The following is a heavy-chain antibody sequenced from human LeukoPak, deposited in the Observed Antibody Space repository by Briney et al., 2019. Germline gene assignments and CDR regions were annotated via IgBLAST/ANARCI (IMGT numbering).Heavy chain of an antibody. V-gene: IGHV3-9*01. CDR3: AKDPFWLPDAFDI. Sequence: GGSLRLSCAASGFTFDDYAMHWVRQAPGKGLEWVSGISWNSGSIGYADSVKGRFTISRDNAKNSLYLQMNSLRAEDTALYYCAKDPFWLPDAFDIWGQGTMVTASS. J-gene: IGHJ3*02. CDR2: ISWNSGSI. CDR1: GFTFDDYA. D-gene: IGHD3-9*01.